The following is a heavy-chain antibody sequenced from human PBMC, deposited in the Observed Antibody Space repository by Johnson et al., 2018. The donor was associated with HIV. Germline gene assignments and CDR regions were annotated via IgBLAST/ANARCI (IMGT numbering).Heavy chain of an antibody. V-gene: IGHV3-66*01. CDR3: AIDRRYYDSSGYYHDAFDI. J-gene: IGHJ3*02. CDR1: RFTFSDYY. Sequence: VQLVESGGGVVQPGRSLRLSCAASRFTFSDYYINWVRQAPGKGLECVSGIYSGGRTYYADSVKGRFTISRDNSKNTLYLQMNSLRAEDTSVYFCAIDRRYYDSSGYYHDAFDIWGQGTMVTVSS. CDR2: IYSGGRT. D-gene: IGHD3-22*01.